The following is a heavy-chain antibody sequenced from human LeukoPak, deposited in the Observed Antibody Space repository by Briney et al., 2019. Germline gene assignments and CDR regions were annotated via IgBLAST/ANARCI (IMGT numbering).Heavy chain of an antibody. CDR3: WVPATAGEADY. V-gene: IGHV3-21*01. CDR1: GFTFSSYS. Sequence: GGSLRLSCAASGFTFSSYSMNWVRQAPGKGLEWVSSISSSSSYIYYADSVKGRFTISRDNAKNTLYLQMTSLRAEDTAVYYCWVPATAGEADYWGQGTLVTVSS. J-gene: IGHJ4*02. D-gene: IGHD2-2*01. CDR2: ISSSSSYI.